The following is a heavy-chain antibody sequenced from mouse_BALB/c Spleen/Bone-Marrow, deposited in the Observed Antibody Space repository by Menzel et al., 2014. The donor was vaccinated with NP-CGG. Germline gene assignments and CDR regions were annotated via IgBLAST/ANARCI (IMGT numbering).Heavy chain of an antibody. CDR2: IDPENGNT. CDR3: ASYYGSSYDYFDY. CDR1: GFNIKDYY. J-gene: IGHJ2*01. D-gene: IGHD1-1*01. V-gene: IGHV14-1*02. Sequence: VQLKESGAELVRPGALVKLSCKASGFNIKDYYMHWVKQRPEQGLEWIGWIDPENGNTIYDPKFQGKASITADTSSNTAYLRLSSLTTEDTAVYYCASYYGSSYDYFDYCGQGTTLTVSS.